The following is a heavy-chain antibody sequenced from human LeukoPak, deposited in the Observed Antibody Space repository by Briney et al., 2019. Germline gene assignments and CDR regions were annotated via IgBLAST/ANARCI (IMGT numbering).Heavy chain of an antibody. J-gene: IGHJ5*02. Sequence: GGSLRLSCAASGFTFSDYYMSWIRQAPGKGLEWVSYTSSSSTYTKYADSVKGRFTISRDNAKNSLYLQMNSLRAEDTAVYYCAREPVKYYYASGSYYPNWFDPWGQGTLVTVSS. CDR1: GFTFSDYY. CDR2: TSSSSTYT. V-gene: IGHV3-11*05. CDR3: AREPVKYYYASGSYYPNWFDP. D-gene: IGHD3-10*01.